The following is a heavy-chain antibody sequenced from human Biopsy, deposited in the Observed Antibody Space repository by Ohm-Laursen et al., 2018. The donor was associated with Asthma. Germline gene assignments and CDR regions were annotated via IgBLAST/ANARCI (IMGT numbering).Heavy chain of an antibody. CDR3: ARFTASITIFGVVNNWFDP. CDR1: GGAIRTSGYY. CDR2: MYYSGSA. V-gene: IGHV4-39*01. Sequence: TLSLTCSVSGGAIRTSGYYWGWIRQPPGKGLEWIGSMYYSGSAYYNPSLESRVTISVDTSKNQFSLKLSSVTAADTAVYYCARFTASITIFGVVNNWFDPWGQGTLVTVSS. J-gene: IGHJ5*02. D-gene: IGHD3-3*01.